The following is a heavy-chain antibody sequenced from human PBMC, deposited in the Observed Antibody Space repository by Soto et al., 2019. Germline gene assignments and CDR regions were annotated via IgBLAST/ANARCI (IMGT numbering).Heavy chain of an antibody. Sequence: QVQLVQSGAEVKKPGASVKVSCKASGYTFTSYDINWVRQATGQGLEWMGWMNPNSGNTGYAQKFQGKVTMTTNTSKSTAYMDLSSLRSEDTAVYYCAREISGSYRPDHWGQGTLVTVSS. CDR2: MNPNSGNT. CDR3: AREISGSYRPDH. J-gene: IGHJ4*02. D-gene: IGHD1-26*01. V-gene: IGHV1-8*01. CDR1: GYTFTSYD.